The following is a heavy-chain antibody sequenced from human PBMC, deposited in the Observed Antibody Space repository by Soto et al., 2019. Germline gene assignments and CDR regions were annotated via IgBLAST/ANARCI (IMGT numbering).Heavy chain of an antibody. CDR3: ARHEMFIAAAGTGVSSDP. CDR1: GGSISSYY. D-gene: IGHD6-13*01. V-gene: IGHV4-59*08. CDR2: IYYSGST. J-gene: IGHJ5*02. Sequence: SETLSLTCTVSGGSISSYYWSWIRQPPGKGLEWIGYIYYSGSTNYNPSLKSRVTISVDTSKNQFSLKLSSVTAADTAVYYCARHEMFIAAAGTGVSSDPWGQGPLVTLAS.